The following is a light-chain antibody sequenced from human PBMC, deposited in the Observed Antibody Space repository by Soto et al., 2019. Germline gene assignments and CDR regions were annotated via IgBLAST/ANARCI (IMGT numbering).Light chain of an antibody. V-gene: IGLV2-14*02. CDR2: EGT. CDR3: GTWDDSLVSYV. J-gene: IGLJ1*01. Sequence: QSVLTQPASVSGSPEQSITISCTGTSSDVGAYNLVSWYQQLPGKAPRLIIYEGTKRPSGISHRFSGSKSDNTASLVITGLQTGDEADYYCGTWDDSLVSYVFGTGTKLTVL. CDR1: SSDVGAYNL.